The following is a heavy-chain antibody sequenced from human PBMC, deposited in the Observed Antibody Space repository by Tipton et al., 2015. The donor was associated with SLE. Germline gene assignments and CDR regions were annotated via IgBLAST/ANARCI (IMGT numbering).Heavy chain of an antibody. Sequence: SLRLSCAASGFTFSSYAMHWVRQAPGKGLEWVSYISSSGSTIYYADSVKGRFTISRDNAKNSLYLQMNSLRAEDTAVYYCARGLGYYYYMDVWGKGTTVTVSS. J-gene: IGHJ6*03. CDR2: ISSSGSTI. D-gene: IGHD6-19*01. CDR3: ARGLGYYYYMDV. CDR1: GFTFSSYA. V-gene: IGHV3-48*03.